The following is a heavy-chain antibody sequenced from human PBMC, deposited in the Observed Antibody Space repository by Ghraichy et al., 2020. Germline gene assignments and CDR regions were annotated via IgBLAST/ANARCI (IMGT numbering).Heavy chain of an antibody. CDR3: ARVEMLSTSSLSIFYFDS. Sequence: TLSLTCNVSGGSISGTFTYWAWIRQPPGKGLEWIGNAYNDWSHFYNPSLKSRVSMAVDTAKNQFSLNLRFVTAADTAVYFCARVEMLSTSSLSIFYFDSWGQGTPVTVSS. CDR2: AYNDWSH. J-gene: IGHJ4*02. V-gene: IGHV4-39*01. CDR1: GGSISGTFTY. D-gene: IGHD2-2*01.